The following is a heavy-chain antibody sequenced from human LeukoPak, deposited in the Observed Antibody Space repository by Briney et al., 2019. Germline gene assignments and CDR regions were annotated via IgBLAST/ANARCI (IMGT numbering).Heavy chain of an antibody. CDR1: GGTFSSYA. CDR2: IIPILGIA. Sequence: SVKVSCKASGGTFSSYAISWVRQAPGQGLEWMGRIIPILGIANYAQKFQGRVTITADKSTSTAYMELSSLRSEDTAVYYCAGTEPGGATTEDPYHYGMDVWGQGTTVTVSS. D-gene: IGHD1-26*01. CDR3: AGTEPGGATTEDPYHYGMDV. V-gene: IGHV1-69*04. J-gene: IGHJ6*02.